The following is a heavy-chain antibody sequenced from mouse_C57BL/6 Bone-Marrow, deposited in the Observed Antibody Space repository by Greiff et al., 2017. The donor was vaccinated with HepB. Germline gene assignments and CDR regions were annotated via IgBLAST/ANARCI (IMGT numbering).Heavy chain of an antibody. CDR1: GYTFTSYT. CDR3: ARASYYGSSYEFAY. V-gene: IGHV1-4*01. D-gene: IGHD1-1*01. J-gene: IGHJ3*01. Sequence: QVQLQQSGAELARPGASVKMSCKASGYTFTSYTMHWVNQRPGQGLEWIGYINPSSGYTKYNQKFKDKATLTADKSSSTAYMQLSSLTSEDSAVYYGARASYYGSSYEFAYWGQGTLVTVSA. CDR2: INPSSGYT.